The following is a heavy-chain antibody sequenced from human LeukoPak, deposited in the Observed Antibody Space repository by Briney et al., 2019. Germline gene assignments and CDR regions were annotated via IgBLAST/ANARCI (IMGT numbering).Heavy chain of an antibody. CDR3: AKDQVTGTTWSFVDY. Sequence: GGSLRLSCAASGFTFSSYGMHWVRQAPGKGLEWVAVISYDGSNKYYADSVKGRFTISRDNSKNTLYLQMNSLRAEDTAVYYCAKDQVTGTTWSFVDYWGQETLVTVSS. J-gene: IGHJ4*02. D-gene: IGHD1-7*01. V-gene: IGHV3-30*19. CDR2: ISYDGSNK. CDR1: GFTFSSYG.